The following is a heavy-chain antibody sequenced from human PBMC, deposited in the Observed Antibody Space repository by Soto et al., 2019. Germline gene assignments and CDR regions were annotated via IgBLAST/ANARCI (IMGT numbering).Heavy chain of an antibody. Sequence: GGSLRLSCAASGFTFSSYAMHWVRQAPGKGLEWVAVISYDGSNKYYADSVKGRFTISRDNSRNTLYLQMNSLRAEDTAVYYCARDGRGYSYNWFDPWGQGTLVTVSS. CDR2: ISYDGSNK. CDR1: GFTFSSYA. D-gene: IGHD5-18*01. V-gene: IGHV3-30-3*01. CDR3: ARDGRGYSYNWFDP. J-gene: IGHJ5*02.